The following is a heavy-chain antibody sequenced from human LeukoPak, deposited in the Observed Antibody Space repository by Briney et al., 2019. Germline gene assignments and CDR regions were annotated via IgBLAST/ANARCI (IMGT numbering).Heavy chain of an antibody. D-gene: IGHD6-25*01. CDR3: AKDSGHTPLDN. Sequence: PGGSLRLSCAVSGFTVSTNYMSWVRLAPGKGLEWVSTIKSAGATHYSDSVKGRFTISRDSSNNVLFLQMNSLRVDDTAVYYCAKDSGHTPLDNWGQGTLVTVSS. J-gene: IGHJ4*02. CDR2: IKSAGAT. CDR1: GFTVSTNY. V-gene: IGHV3-53*01.